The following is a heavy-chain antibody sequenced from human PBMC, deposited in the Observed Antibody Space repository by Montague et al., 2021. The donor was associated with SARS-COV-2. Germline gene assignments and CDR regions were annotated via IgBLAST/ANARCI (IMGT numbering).Heavy chain of an antibody. D-gene: IGHD3-9*01. Sequence: TLSLTCAVSGGSMSSGGYSWSWIRQPPGKGLEWIGYIYYSGSTYYNPSLKSRVTISVDTSKNQSSLKLSSVTAADTAVYYCARSRVIRYFDWLSQMAYFDYWGQGTLVTVSS. V-gene: IGHV4-30-2*05. CDR1: GGSMSSGGYS. CDR3: ARSRVIRYFDWLSQMAYFDY. J-gene: IGHJ4*02. CDR2: IYYSGST.